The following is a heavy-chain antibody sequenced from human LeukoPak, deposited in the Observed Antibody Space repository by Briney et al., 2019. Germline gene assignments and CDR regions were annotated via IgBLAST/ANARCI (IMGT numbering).Heavy chain of an antibody. D-gene: IGHD1-26*01. V-gene: IGHV4-34*01. Sequence: SETLSLTCAVYGGSFSGYYWSWIRQPPGKGLEWIGEINHSGSTNYNPSLKSRVTISVDTSKNQFSLKLSSVTAADTAVYYCARRGSGSYWFDPWGQGTLVTVSS. J-gene: IGHJ5*02. CDR1: GGSFSGYY. CDR3: ARRGSGSYWFDP. CDR2: INHSGST.